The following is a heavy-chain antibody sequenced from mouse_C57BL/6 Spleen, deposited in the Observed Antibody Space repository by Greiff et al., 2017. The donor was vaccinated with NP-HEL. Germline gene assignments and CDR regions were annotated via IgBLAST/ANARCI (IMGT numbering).Heavy chain of an antibody. D-gene: IGHD3-2*02. CDR1: GYSITSGYY. Sequence: VQLQQSGPGLVKPSQSLSLTCSVTGYSITSGYYWNWIRQFPGNKLEWMGYISYDGSNNYNPSLKNRISITRDTSKNQFFLKLNSVTTEDTATYYCARDGSSGWFAYWGQGTLVTVSA. CDR2: ISYDGSN. J-gene: IGHJ3*01. CDR3: ARDGSSGWFAY. V-gene: IGHV3-6*01.